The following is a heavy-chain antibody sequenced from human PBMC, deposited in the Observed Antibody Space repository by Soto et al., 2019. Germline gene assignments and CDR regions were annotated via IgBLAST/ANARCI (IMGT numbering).Heavy chain of an antibody. CDR3: SRVLYCSSPSCYNLYYYGMDI. CDR1: GYTFTKYG. J-gene: IGHJ6*02. V-gene: IGHV1-18*04. D-gene: IGHD2-2*02. CDR2: IGVYNGKT. Sequence: QEQLVQSGGEVKKPGASVRVSCKASGYTFTKYGITWVRQAPGQGLEWMGWIGVYNGKTNYARKLQGRVIMTADTSATRAYMELRSLRSDDTAVYYCSRVLYCSSPSCYNLYYYGMDISGQGTTVSVSS.